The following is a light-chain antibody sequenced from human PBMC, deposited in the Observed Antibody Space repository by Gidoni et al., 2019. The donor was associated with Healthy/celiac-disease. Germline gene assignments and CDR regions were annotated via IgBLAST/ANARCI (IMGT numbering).Light chain of an antibody. Sequence: QSALTPPASVSGSPGHSITISCTGTSSDVGGYNYVSWYQQHPGKAPKLMIYDVSNRPSGVSNRFSGSKSGNTASLTISGLQAEDEADYYCSLYTSSSTWGVFGGGTKADRP. CDR3: SLYTSSSTWGV. V-gene: IGLV2-14*03. CDR1: SSDVGGYNY. J-gene: IGLJ2*01. CDR2: DVS.